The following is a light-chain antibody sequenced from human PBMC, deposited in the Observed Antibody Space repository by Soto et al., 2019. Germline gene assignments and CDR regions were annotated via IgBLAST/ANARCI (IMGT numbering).Light chain of an antibody. CDR1: QTIITY. CDR3: QQSYSEPYT. V-gene: IGKV1-39*01. J-gene: IGKJ2*01. CDR2: AAA. Sequence: DIQMTQSPSSLSASVGDRVTITCRASQTIITYLNWYQQKPGKAPKLLMHAAASLQSGVPSRFSGSGSGTDFSLTISSLHPEDLAIYFCQQSYSEPYTFGQGTRLEIK.